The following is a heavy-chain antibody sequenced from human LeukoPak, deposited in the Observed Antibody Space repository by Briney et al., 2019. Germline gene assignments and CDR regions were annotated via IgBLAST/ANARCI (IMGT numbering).Heavy chain of an antibody. CDR3: AKTMSPYYSDSSGF. J-gene: IGHJ4*02. CDR2: ILYDGSNK. Sequence: PGGSLTLSCAASGFILSSYGMHWVRHAPSKGLEWGAFILYDGSNKYYADSVKGRFTISRDNSKNTPYLQMNSLRAEDAAVYYCAKTMSPYYSDSSGFWGQGTLVTVSS. CDR1: GFILSSYG. V-gene: IGHV3-30*02. D-gene: IGHD3-22*01.